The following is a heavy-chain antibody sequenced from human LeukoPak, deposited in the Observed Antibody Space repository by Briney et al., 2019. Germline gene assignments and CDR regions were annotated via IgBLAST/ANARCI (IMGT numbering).Heavy chain of an antibody. Sequence: GESLKISCKGSGYSFTSYWISWVRQMPGKGLEWMGRIDPSDSYTNYSPSFQGHVTISADKSISTAYLQWSSLKASDTAMYYCAKRRMTTVTTETAFDIWGQETMVTVSS. CDR1: GYSFTSYW. CDR2: IDPSDSYT. J-gene: IGHJ3*02. V-gene: IGHV5-10-1*01. D-gene: IGHD4-17*01. CDR3: AKRRMTTVTTETAFDI.